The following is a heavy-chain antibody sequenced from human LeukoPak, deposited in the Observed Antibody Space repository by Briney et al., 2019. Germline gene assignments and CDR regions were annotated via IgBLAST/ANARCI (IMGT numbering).Heavy chain of an antibody. CDR2: ISWDGGST. Sequence: PGGSPKLSCATSGFTFDDYAMHWVRQASGKGLEWVSLISWDGGSTYYADSVKGRFTISRDNSKNTLYLQMNSLRAEDTAVYYCARDLGSGGSYGLGAFDIWGQGTMVTVSS. CDR1: GFTFDDYA. CDR3: ARDLGSGGSYGLGAFDI. V-gene: IGHV3-43D*03. D-gene: IGHD1-26*01. J-gene: IGHJ3*02.